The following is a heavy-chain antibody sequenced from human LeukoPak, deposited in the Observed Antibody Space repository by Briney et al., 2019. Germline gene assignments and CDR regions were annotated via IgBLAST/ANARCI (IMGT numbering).Heavy chain of an antibody. CDR2: MNPNSGNT. V-gene: IGHV1-8*03. D-gene: IGHD3-10*01. CDR1: GYTFTSYD. CDR3: ARGDTSGSGSYRLGY. Sequence: ASVKVSCTASGYTFTSYDINWVRQATGQGLEWMGWMNPNSGNTGYAQKFQGRVTISRNTSISTVYMELSSLRSEDTAVYYCARGDTSGSGSYRLGYWGQGTLVTVSS. J-gene: IGHJ4*02.